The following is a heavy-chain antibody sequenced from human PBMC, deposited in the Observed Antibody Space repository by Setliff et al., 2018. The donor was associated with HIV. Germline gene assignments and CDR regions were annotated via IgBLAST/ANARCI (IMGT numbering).Heavy chain of an antibody. CDR2: ISGSGSTI. V-gene: IGHV3-48*01. Sequence: GGSLRLSCAASGFTFSSHSMNWVRQAPGKGLEWITYISGSGSTIYYADSVKGRFTISRDNAKNSLYLQMNSLRAEDTAVYYCARASYYDRSGYYVPLDYWGQGTLVTVSS. CDR1: GFTFSSHS. J-gene: IGHJ4*02. CDR3: ARASYYDRSGYYVPLDY. D-gene: IGHD3-22*01.